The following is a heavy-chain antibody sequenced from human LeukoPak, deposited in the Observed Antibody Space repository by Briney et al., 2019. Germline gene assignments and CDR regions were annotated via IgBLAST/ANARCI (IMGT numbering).Heavy chain of an antibody. CDR2: ISGSGGST. CDR3: AKDSSDATGGDY. J-gene: IGHJ4*02. V-gene: IGHV3-23*01. CDR1: GFTFSSYA. D-gene: IGHD3-10*01. Sequence: PGGSLRLSCAASGFTFSSYAMSWVRQAPGKGLEWVSAISGSGGSTYYADSVKGRFTISGDNSKNTLYLQMNSLRAEDTAVYYCAKDSSDATGGDYWGQGTLVTVSS.